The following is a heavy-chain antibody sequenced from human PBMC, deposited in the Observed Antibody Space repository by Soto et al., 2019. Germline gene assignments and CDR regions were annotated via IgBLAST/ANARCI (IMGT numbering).Heavy chain of an antibody. Sequence: SETLSLTCTVSGGSISSYYWSWIRQPPGKGLEWIGYIYYSGSTNYNPSLKSRVTISVDTSKNQFSLKLSSVTAADTAVYYCARYFDWIYGMDVWGQGTTVTVS. CDR1: GGSISSYY. V-gene: IGHV4-59*01. D-gene: IGHD3-9*01. CDR2: IYYSGST. J-gene: IGHJ6*02. CDR3: ARYFDWIYGMDV.